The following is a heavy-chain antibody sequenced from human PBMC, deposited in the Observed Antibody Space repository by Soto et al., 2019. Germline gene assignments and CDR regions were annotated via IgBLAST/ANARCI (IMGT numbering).Heavy chain of an antibody. Sequence: GGSLRLSCVTSGFTFSRYSMHWFRQAPGKGLEWVAVTSSDGGTKFYADSVKGRFTVSRDNSKSTLYLQMNSLRPEDTAVYYCAREVVLTEWYFDNWGQGILVTVSS. CDR3: AREVVLTEWYFDN. CDR1: GFTFSRYS. D-gene: IGHD2-21*01. V-gene: IGHV3-30-3*01. CDR2: TSSDGGTK. J-gene: IGHJ4*02.